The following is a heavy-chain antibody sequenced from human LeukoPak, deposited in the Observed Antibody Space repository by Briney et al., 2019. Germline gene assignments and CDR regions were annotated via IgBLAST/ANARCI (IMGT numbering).Heavy chain of an antibody. CDR2: ISYDGSNK. J-gene: IGHJ4*02. CDR3: AKMVGGDYYDSSGYYRNFDY. CDR1: GFTFSSYG. V-gene: IGHV3-30*18. D-gene: IGHD3-22*01. Sequence: PGGSLRLSCAASGFTFSSYGMHWVRQAPGKGLEWVAVISYDGSNKYYADSVKGRFTISRDNSKNTLYLQMNSLRAEDTAVYYCAKMVGGDYYDSSGYYRNFDYWGQGTLVTVSS.